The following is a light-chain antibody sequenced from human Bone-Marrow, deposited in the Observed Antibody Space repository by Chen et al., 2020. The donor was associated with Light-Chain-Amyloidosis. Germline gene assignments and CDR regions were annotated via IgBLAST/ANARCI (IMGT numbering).Light chain of an antibody. Sequence: QSALTQPASVSGSPGQSITISCTGTRSDIGGYQYVSWYQQHPGEAPKLMIYDVSRRPAGVSNRFSGSKSANTASLTISGLQAEDEADYYCSSYTPRTTLYVFGTGTKVTVL. J-gene: IGLJ1*01. CDR1: RSDIGGYQY. V-gene: IGLV2-14*03. CDR2: DVS. CDR3: SSYTPRTTLYV.